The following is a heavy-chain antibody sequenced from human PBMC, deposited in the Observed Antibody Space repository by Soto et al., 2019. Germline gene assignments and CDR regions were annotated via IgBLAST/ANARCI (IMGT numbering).Heavy chain of an antibody. CDR3: ARGYDYIGVTYRYTFGY. CDR1: GASINSYY. V-gene: IGHV4-59*01. Sequence: QVQLQESGPGLVKPSETLSLTCTVSGASINSYYWSWIRQPPGKGLEWIGYISSSGSTNYNPSLTSRVTMSVDTSKNQFYLNLSSVTAADTAVYYCARGYDYIGVTYRYTFGYGGQGTLVTVSS. D-gene: IGHD3-16*02. J-gene: IGHJ4*02. CDR2: ISSSGST.